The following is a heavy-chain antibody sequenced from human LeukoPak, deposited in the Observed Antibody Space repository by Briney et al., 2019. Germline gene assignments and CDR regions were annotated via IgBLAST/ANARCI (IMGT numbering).Heavy chain of an antibody. J-gene: IGHJ4*02. D-gene: IGHD6-13*01. CDR2: IRYDGSNK. V-gene: IGHV3-30*02. Sequence: GGSLRLSCAASGFTFSSYGMHWVRQAPGKGLEWVAFIRYDGSNKYYADSVKGRFTISRDNSKNSLYLQINSLRAEDTAVYYCARGSSSWYQFDYWGQGTLVTVSS. CDR3: ARGSSSWYQFDY. CDR1: GFTFSSYG.